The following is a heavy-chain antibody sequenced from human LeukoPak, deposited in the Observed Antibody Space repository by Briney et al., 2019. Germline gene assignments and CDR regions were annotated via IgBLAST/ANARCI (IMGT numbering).Heavy chain of an antibody. Sequence: PSETLSLTCTVSGDSISSGDYYWRWIRQPPGKGLEWIGYIYYSGSTYYNPSLKSRVTISVDTSKNQFSLKLSSVTAADTAVYYCAREQFGSGSYPFEYWGQGTLVTVSS. CDR3: AREQFGSGSYPFEY. D-gene: IGHD1-26*01. CDR1: GDSISSGDYY. J-gene: IGHJ4*02. V-gene: IGHV4-30-4*01. CDR2: IYYSGST.